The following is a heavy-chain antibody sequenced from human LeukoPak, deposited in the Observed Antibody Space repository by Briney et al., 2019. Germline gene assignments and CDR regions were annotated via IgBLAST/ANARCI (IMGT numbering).Heavy chain of an antibody. CDR2: VHSSVGT. CDR3: ARERDHGYSYGHVLDF. V-gene: IGHV4-4*07. D-gene: IGHD5-18*01. Sequence: PSETLSLTCTVSGGSMNTYYWTWIRQTAGGGLEWIGQVHSSVGTTYNPSLRSRVSLSLDTSKNHFSLRLAPVTAADTAVYFCARERDHGYSYGHVLDFWGQGIPVTVSS. J-gene: IGHJ4*02. CDR1: GGSMNTYY.